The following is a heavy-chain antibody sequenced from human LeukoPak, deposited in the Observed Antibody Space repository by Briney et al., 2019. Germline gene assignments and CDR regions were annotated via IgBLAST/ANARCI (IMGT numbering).Heavy chain of an antibody. D-gene: IGHD3-10*01. Sequence: PGGSLRLSCAASGFTFSSYAMSWVRQAPGKGLEWVANIKQDGSEKYYVDSVKGRFTISRDNAKNSLYLQMNSLRAEDTAVYYCARVRGGPGRFGESHWGQGTLVTVSS. CDR1: GFTFSSYA. V-gene: IGHV3-7*01. CDR2: IKQDGSEK. J-gene: IGHJ4*02. CDR3: ARVRGGPGRFGESH.